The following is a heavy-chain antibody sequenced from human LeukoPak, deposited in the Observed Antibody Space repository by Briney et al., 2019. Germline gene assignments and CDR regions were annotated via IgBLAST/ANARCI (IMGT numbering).Heavy chain of an antibody. V-gene: IGHV3-48*03. Sequence: GGSLRLSCAASGFTFSSYEMNWVRQAPGKGLEWVSYISSSGSTIYYADSVKGRFTISRDNAKNSLYLQMNSLRAEDTAVYYCARGRYFDRLLNFDYWGQGTLVTVSS. D-gene: IGHD3-9*01. CDR2: ISSSGSTI. CDR3: ARGRYFDRLLNFDY. CDR1: GFTFSSYE. J-gene: IGHJ4*02.